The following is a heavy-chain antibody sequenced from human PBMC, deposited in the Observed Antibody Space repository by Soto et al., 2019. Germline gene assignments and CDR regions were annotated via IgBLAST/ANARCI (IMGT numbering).Heavy chain of an antibody. V-gene: IGHV3-48*02. J-gene: IGHJ3*02. CDR1: GFTFSSYS. CDR2: ISSSSSTI. Sequence: GGSLRLSCAASGFTFSSYSMNWVRQAPGKGLEWVSYISSSSSTIYYADSVKGRFTISRDNAKNSLYLQMNSLRDEDTAVYYCARDTSAGQLDAFDIWGQGTMVTVSS. CDR3: ARDTSAGQLDAFDI. D-gene: IGHD2-2*01.